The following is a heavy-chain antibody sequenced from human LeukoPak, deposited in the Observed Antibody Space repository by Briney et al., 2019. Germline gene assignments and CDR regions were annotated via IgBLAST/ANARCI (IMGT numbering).Heavy chain of an antibody. CDR2: IYYSGGT. Sequence: SETLSLTCTVSGGSISGYYWSWIRQPPGKGLEWIGYIYYSGGTNYNPSLKSRVTISVDTSKNQFSLKPSSVTAADTAVYYCARVGDSYDSSGYGGNYWGQGTLVTVSS. V-gene: IGHV4-59*01. D-gene: IGHD3-22*01. CDR1: GGSISGYY. CDR3: ARVGDSYDSSGYGGNY. J-gene: IGHJ4*02.